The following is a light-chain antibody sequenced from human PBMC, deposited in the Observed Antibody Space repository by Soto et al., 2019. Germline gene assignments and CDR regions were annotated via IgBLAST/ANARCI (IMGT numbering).Light chain of an antibody. V-gene: IGKV3-11*01. Sequence: DIVLTQSPATLSLSPGERATLSCRASQSVSSYLAWYQQKPGQAPRLLIYDASNRATGIPARFSGSGSGTDFTLTISRLEPEDFAVYYCQRRSNWPEFTFGPGTKVDIK. J-gene: IGKJ3*01. CDR1: QSVSSY. CDR3: QRRSNWPEFT. CDR2: DAS.